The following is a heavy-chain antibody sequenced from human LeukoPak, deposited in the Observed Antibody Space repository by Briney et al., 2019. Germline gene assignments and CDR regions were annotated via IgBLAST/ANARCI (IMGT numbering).Heavy chain of an antibody. J-gene: IGHJ4*02. CDR3: ARVGIAVAGTVGPRILKGFDY. V-gene: IGHV1-69*06. D-gene: IGHD6-19*01. CDR2: IIPIFGTA. CDR1: GGTFSSYA. Sequence: SVKVSCKASGGTFSSYAISWVRQAPGQGLEWMGGIIPIFGTANYAQKFQGRVTITADKSTSTAYMELRSLRSDDTAVYYCARVGIAVAGTVGPRILKGFDYWGQGTLVTVSS.